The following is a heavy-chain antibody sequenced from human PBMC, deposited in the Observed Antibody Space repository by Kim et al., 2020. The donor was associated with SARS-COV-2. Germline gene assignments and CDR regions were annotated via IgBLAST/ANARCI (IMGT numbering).Heavy chain of an antibody. CDR3: TRSQSDCTGGTCYSFDI. CDR1: GYTFTGYS. Sequence: ASVKVSCKASGYTFTGYSIHWVRQAPGQGLEWMGLINPDGGVTNYAQNFQGRVVMTRGTSISTAYMEFSSLRFDDTAIYYCTRSQSDCTGGTCYSFDIWGQGTLVTVSS. V-gene: IGHV1-2*02. CDR2: INPDGGVT. J-gene: IGHJ3*02. D-gene: IGHD2-15*01.